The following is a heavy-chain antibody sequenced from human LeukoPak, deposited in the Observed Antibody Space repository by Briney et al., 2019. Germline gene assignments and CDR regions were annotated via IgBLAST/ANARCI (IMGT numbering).Heavy chain of an antibody. V-gene: IGHV3-7*05. J-gene: IGHJ3*02. Sequence: GGSLRLSCAASGFTVSSKYMTWVRQAPGRGLGWVANIDQSGGRNNYVDSVKGRFTISRDNAKNSLFLEMSGLRADDTAVYFCARDVEGGTFDIWGQGTTVTVSS. CDR1: GFTVSSKY. D-gene: IGHD3-16*01. CDR2: IDQSGGRN. CDR3: ARDVEGGTFDI.